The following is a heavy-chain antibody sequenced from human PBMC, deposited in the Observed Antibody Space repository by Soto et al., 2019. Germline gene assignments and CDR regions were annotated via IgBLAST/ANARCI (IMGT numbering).Heavy chain of an antibody. J-gene: IGHJ5*02. CDR1: GGAFTNYS. V-gene: IGHV1-69*08. Sequence: ASVKVSCKVSGGAFTNYSLNWVRHSPGQGLEWLGGIIPLHNTSNYSEKFVGRLSVTADISSSTVYMHLSGLTSGDTATYYCASWPAWCRLYDP. CDR3: ASWPAWCRLYDP. D-gene: IGHD2-8*02. CDR2: IIPLHNTS.